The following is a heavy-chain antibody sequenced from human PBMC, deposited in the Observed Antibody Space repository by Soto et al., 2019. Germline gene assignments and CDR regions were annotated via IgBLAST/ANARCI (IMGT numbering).Heavy chain of an antibody. D-gene: IGHD2-2*01. J-gene: IGHJ4*02. Sequence: ASVKVSCKASGYTFTSYGISWVRQAPGQGLEWMGWISAYNGNTNYAQKLQGRVTMTTDTSTSTAYMELRSLRSDDTAVYYCARARAIGYCSSTSCPARFDYWGQGTLVTVS. V-gene: IGHV1-18*04. CDR1: GYTFTSYG. CDR3: ARARAIGYCSSTSCPARFDY. CDR2: ISAYNGNT.